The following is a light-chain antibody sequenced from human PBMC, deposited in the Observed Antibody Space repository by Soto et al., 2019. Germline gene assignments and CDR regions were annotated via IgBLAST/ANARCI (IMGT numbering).Light chain of an antibody. J-gene: IGKJ1*01. CDR2: KAS. V-gene: IGKV1-5*03. CDR3: QQYNSYSRT. Sequence: DIQMTQSPSTLSASVGDRVTITGRASQSISSWLAWYQQKPGKAPKLLIYKASSLESGVPSRFSGSGSGTEFTLTISSLQPGDFATYYCQQYNSYSRTFGQGTKVEIK. CDR1: QSISSW.